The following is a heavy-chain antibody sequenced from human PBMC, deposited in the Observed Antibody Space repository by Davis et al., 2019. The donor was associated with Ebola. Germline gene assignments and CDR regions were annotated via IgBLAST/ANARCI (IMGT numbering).Heavy chain of an antibody. CDR3: ARLGQQLLLGDWDY. CDR1: GYSFTRYY. CDR2: INPGGGST. V-gene: IGHV1-46*01. J-gene: IGHJ4*02. Sequence: AASVKVSCKASGYSFTRYYIHWVRQAPGQGPEWMGIINPGGGSTTYAQKFQGRVTMTRDTSTSTVYMELNNLRSGDTAMYYCARLGQQLLLGDWDYWGQGTLVTVSS. D-gene: IGHD1-26*01.